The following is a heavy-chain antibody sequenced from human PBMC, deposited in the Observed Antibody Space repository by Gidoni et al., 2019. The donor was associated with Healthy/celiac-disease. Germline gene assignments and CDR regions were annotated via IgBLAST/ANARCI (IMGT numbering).Heavy chain of an antibody. CDR3: ARGRSGSYWRLGAFDI. Sequence: QVQLQQWGAGLLKPSETLSLPCAVYGGSFSGYYWSWIRQPPGKGLEWIWEINHSGSTNYNPSLKSRVTISVDTSKNQFSLKLSSVTAADTAVYYCARGRSGSYWRLGAFDIWGQGTMVTVSS. CDR2: INHSGST. D-gene: IGHD1-26*01. J-gene: IGHJ3*02. V-gene: IGHV4-34*01. CDR1: GGSFSGYY.